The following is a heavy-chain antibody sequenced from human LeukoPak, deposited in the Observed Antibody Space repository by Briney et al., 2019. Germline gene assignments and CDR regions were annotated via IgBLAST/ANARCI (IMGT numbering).Heavy chain of an antibody. CDR3: ARDHKSPYSSSWYKNYFDY. CDR2: ISYDGSNK. J-gene: IGHJ4*02. D-gene: IGHD6-13*01. V-gene: IGHV3-30-3*01. Sequence: GRSLRLSCAASGFTFSSYAMHWVRQAPGKGLEWVAVISYDGSNKYYADSVKGRFTISRDNSKNTLYLQMNSLRAEDTAVYYCARDHKSPYSSSWYKNYFDYWGQGTLVTVSS. CDR1: GFTFSSYA.